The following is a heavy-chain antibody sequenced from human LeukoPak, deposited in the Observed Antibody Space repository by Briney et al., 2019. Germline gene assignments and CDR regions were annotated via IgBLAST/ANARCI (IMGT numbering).Heavy chain of an antibody. J-gene: IGHJ4*02. V-gene: IGHV1-46*01. D-gene: IGHD3-16*01. CDR1: GYTFTSYY. CDR2: INPSGGST. CDR3: VRDGVLGGFDY. Sequence: ASVKVSCKASGYTFTSYYMHWVRQAPGQGLEWMGIINPSGGSTSYAQKFQGRVTMTRDTSTSTVYMELSSLRSEDTAVYYCVRDGVLGGFDYWGQGTLVTVSS.